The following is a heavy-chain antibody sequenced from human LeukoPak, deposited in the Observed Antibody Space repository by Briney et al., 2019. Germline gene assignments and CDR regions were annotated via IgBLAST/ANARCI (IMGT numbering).Heavy chain of an antibody. CDR3: ARVLNYYDSSGQKYYFDY. CDR1: GFTFSSYA. V-gene: IGHV3-23*01. Sequence: GGSLRLSCAASGFTFSSYAMSWVRQAPGKGLEWVSAISGSGGSTYYADSVKGRFTISRDNSKNTLYLQMNSLRAEDTAVYYCARVLNYYDSSGQKYYFDYWGQGTLVTVSS. CDR2: ISGSGGST. J-gene: IGHJ4*02. D-gene: IGHD3-22*01.